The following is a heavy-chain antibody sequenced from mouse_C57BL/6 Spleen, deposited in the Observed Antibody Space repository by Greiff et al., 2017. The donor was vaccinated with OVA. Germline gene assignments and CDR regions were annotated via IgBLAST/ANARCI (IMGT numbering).Heavy chain of an antibody. CDR1: GFNIKDYY. J-gene: IGHJ2*01. V-gene: IGHV14-2*01. D-gene: IGHD1-1*01. CDR3: AREGYYYGSYFDY. CDR2: IDPEDGET. Sequence: VQLQQSGAELVKPGASVKLSCTASGFNIKDYYMNWVKQRTEQGLEWIGRIDPEDGETKYAQKFQGKATITADTSSNTAYLQLSSLTSEDTAVYYCAREGYYYGSYFDYWGQGTTLTVSS.